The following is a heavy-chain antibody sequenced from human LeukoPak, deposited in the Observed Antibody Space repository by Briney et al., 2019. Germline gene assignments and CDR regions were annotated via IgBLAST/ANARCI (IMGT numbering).Heavy chain of an antibody. Sequence: PGGSLRLSCAASEFTFSSYAMSWVRLAPGKGLEWVSTISGSGGSTYYADSVKGRFTISRDNSKNTLYLQMNSLRAEDTAVYYCAKRDCSSTSCYAPFDYWGQGTLVTVSS. D-gene: IGHD2-2*01. J-gene: IGHJ4*02. CDR2: ISGSGGST. CDR1: EFTFSSYA. CDR3: AKRDCSSTSCYAPFDY. V-gene: IGHV3-23*01.